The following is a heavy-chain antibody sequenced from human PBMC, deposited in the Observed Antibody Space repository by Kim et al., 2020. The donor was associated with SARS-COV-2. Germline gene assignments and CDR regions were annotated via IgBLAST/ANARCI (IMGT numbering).Heavy chain of an antibody. V-gene: IGHV3-74*01. Sequence: TTYADSGKGRFTISRDNAKSTLSLHMNSLRPEDTAVYYCARDWSYGLDVWGQGTTVTVSS. J-gene: IGHJ6*02. CDR2: T. CDR3: ARDWSYGLDV.